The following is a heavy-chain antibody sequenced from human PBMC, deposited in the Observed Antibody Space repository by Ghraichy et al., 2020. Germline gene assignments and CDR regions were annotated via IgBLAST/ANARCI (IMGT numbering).Heavy chain of an antibody. Sequence: GGSLRLSCAASGFTFDDYSMHWVRHAPGKGLEWVSLISWDGGATYYADSVKGRFTISRDSSKNSLYLQMNSLRTEDTASYYCGKDIRRTGHDAFDIWGQGTMVTVSS. D-gene: IGHD3/OR15-3a*01. V-gene: IGHV3-43*01. CDR1: GFTFDDYS. J-gene: IGHJ3*02. CDR2: ISWDGGAT. CDR3: GKDIRRTGHDAFDI.